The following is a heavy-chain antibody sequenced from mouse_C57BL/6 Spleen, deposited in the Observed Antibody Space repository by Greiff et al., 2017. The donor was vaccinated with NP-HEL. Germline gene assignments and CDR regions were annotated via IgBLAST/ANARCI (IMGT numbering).Heavy chain of an antibody. CDR1: GYTFTSYW. J-gene: IGHJ3*01. CDR2: IDPSDSYT. Sequence: QVQLQQPGAELVRPGTSVKLSCKASGYTFTSYWMHWVKQRPGQGLEWIGVIDPSDSYTNYNQKFKGKATLTVDTSSSTAYMQLSILTSEDSAVYYCARDSNSFAYWGQGTLVTVSA. V-gene: IGHV1-59*01. CDR3: ARDSNSFAY. D-gene: IGHD2-5*01.